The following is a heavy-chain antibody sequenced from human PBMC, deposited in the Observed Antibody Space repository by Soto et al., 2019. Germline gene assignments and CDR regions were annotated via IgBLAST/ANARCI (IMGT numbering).Heavy chain of an antibody. D-gene: IGHD1-7*01. V-gene: IGHV3-64*01. CDR3: VRRVSGNYDY. Sequence: EVQLAESGGGMVQPGGSLRLSCVASGFTFSSYDMHWVRQAPGKGLEYGSAISSNGGTTYYGNSVKGRLTISRDNSKTTPYLQMGSLRAEDMAVYYCVRRVSGNYDYWGQGTLVTVSS. J-gene: IGHJ4*02. CDR1: GFTFSSYD. CDR2: ISSNGGTT.